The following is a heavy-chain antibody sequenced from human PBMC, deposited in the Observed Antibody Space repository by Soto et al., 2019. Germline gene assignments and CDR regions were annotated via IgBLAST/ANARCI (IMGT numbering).Heavy chain of an antibody. Sequence: SQTLSLTCAISGDIVSSNSAAWNWIRQSPSRCLEWLGRIYYRSKWDNDYAISVESRISINPDTSRNQFSLHLNSVTPEDTAVYYCARYSSPLHQYALDIWGQGTMVTVSS. D-gene: IGHD6-13*01. CDR2: IYYRSKWDN. CDR1: GDIVSSNSAA. CDR3: ARYSSPLHQYALDI. V-gene: IGHV6-1*01. J-gene: IGHJ3*02.